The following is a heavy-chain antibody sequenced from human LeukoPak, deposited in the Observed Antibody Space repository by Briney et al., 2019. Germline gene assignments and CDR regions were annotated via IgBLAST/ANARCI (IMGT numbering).Heavy chain of an antibody. CDR3: ARGDYGDYVGDAFDI. V-gene: IGHV4-34*01. CDR2: INHSGST. D-gene: IGHD4-17*01. CDR1: GGSFSGYY. J-gene: IGHJ3*02. Sequence: SETLSLTCAVYGGSFSGYYWSWIRQPPGKGLGWIGEINHSGSTNYNPSLKSRVTISVDTSKNQFSLKLSSVTAADTAVYYCARGDYGDYVGDAFDIWGQGTMVTVSS.